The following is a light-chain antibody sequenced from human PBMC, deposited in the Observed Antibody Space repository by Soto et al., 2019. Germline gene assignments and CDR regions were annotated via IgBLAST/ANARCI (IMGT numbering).Light chain of an antibody. Sequence: ETVLTQSPARLSLSPGERATLSCRAGQSVSDYLAWYQQKPGQPPRLLIYGASTRATGIPDRFSGGGSGTDFTLTISRLEPEDFAVYYCQQFSSYPLTFGGGTKVDIK. V-gene: IGKV3-20*01. CDR1: QSVSDY. J-gene: IGKJ4*01. CDR2: GAS. CDR3: QQFSSYPLT.